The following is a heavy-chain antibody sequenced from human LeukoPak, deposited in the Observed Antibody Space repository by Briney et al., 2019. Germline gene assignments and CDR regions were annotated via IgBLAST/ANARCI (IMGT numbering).Heavy chain of an antibody. Sequence: GGSLRLSCAASGFTFSSYAMSWVRQAPAKGLEWVSGISGSGGSTYYADSVKGRFTISRDNSKNTLYLQINSLRAEDTAVYYCAGAKNSGYEYWGQGTLLTVSS. V-gene: IGHV3-23*01. D-gene: IGHD5-12*01. CDR3: AGAKNSGYEY. CDR1: GFTFSSYA. J-gene: IGHJ4*02. CDR2: ISGSGGST.